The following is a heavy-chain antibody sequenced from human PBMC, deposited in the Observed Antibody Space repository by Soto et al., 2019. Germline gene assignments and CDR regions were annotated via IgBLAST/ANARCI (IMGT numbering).Heavy chain of an antibody. CDR3: ARVGEQWLDPYYYYGMDV. Sequence: ASVKVSCKASGYTFTRYGISWVRQAPGQGLEWMGWISAYNGNTNYAQKLQGRATMTTDTSTSTAYMELRSLRSDDTAVYYCARVGEQWLDPYYYYGMDVWGQGTTVTVSS. CDR1: GYTFTRYG. V-gene: IGHV1-18*04. D-gene: IGHD6-19*01. J-gene: IGHJ6*02. CDR2: ISAYNGNT.